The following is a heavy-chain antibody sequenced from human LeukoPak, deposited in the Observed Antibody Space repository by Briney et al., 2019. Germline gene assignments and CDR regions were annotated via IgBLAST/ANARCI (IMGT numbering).Heavy chain of an antibody. CDR3: ARDEPDAFDI. J-gene: IGHJ3*02. CDR2: IYTSGST. Sequence: NTSETLSLTCTVSGGSISSYYWGWIRQPAGKGLEWIGRIYTSGSTNYNPSLKSRVTMSVDTSKNQFSLKLSSVTAADTAVYYCARDEPDAFDIWGQGTMVTVSS. CDR1: GGSISSYY. V-gene: IGHV4-4*07.